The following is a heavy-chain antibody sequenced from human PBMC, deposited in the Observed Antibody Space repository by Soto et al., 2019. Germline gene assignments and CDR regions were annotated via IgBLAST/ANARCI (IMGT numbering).Heavy chain of an antibody. CDR1: GYTFTSYD. CDR2: IDPSGGST. CDR3: ARDLTGGPTYYDFWSGYSPVDY. V-gene: IGHV1-46*03. Sequence: ASVKVSCKASGYTFTSYDINWVRQATGQGLEWMGIIDPSGGSTSYAQKFQGRVSMTRDTSTSTVYMDLSSLRSEDTAVYYCARDLTGGPTYYDFWSGYSPVDYWGLGTLVTVSS. J-gene: IGHJ4*02. D-gene: IGHD3-3*01.